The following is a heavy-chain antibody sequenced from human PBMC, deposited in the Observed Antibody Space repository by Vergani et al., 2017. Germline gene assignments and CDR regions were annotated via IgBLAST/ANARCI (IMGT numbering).Heavy chain of an antibody. Sequence: EVQLVESGGGLVKPGGYLRLSCAASGFSFSSYSMNWVRQAPGKGLEWVASISGSSSYVFYRDSVEGRFTITRDNAKKSVYLQMNSLRAEDTAMYFCARGLXDCTHIRCSPPSYWGQGTQVTVSS. CDR1: GFSFSSYS. D-gene: IGHD2-8*01. J-gene: IGHJ4*02. V-gene: IGHV3-21*02. CDR2: ISGSSSYV. CDR3: ARGLXDCTHIRCSPPSY.